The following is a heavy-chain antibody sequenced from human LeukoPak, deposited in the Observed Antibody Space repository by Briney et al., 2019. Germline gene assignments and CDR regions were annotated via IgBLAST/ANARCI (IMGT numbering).Heavy chain of an antibody. D-gene: IGHD2-2*02. CDR2: ISSSSSYI. CDR3: ARADCSSTSCYMPLDY. CDR1: GFTFSSYS. V-gene: IGHV3-21*04. J-gene: IGHJ4*02. Sequence: RTGGSLRLSCAASGFTFSSYSMNWVRQAPGKGLEWVSSISSSSSYIYYADSVKGRFTISRDNSKNTLYLQMNSLRAEDTAVYYCARADCSSTSCYMPLDYWGQGTLVTVSS.